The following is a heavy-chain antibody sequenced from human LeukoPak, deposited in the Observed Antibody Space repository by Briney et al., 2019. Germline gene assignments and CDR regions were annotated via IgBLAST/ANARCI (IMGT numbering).Heavy chain of an antibody. D-gene: IGHD2-2*01. CDR1: GGSISNYY. V-gene: IGHV4-59*12. CDR3: FLYCSSIGCSVDY. Sequence: SETLSLTCTVSGGSISNYYWSWIRQPPGKGLEWIGYVYYSGGTNYNPSLKSRVSISIDTSKNQFSLKLSSVTAADTAVYYCFLYCSSIGCSVDYWGQGTLVTVSS. CDR2: VYYSGGT. J-gene: IGHJ4*02.